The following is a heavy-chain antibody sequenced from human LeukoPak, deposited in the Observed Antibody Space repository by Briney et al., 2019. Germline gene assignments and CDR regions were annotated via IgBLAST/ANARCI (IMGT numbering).Heavy chain of an antibody. J-gene: IGHJ3*02. CDR1: GFSFGSYS. CDR2: ITSSASYI. Sequence: PGGSLRLSCAVSGFSFGSYSMNWVRQAPGKGLEWVSSITSSASYINYADSVKCRFTTSRDNAQNSLYLQMNSRRAEDTAVYYCARKGYYDSGTFDIWGQGTMVTVSS. D-gene: IGHD3-22*01. CDR3: ARKGYYDSGTFDI. V-gene: IGHV3-21*01.